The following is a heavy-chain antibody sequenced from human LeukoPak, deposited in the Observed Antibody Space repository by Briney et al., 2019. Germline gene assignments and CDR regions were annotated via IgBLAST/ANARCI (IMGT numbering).Heavy chain of an antibody. V-gene: IGHV4-39*01. CDR2: IYYSGST. Sequence: PSETLSLTCTVSGGSISSSTYYWGWIRQPPGKGLEWIGSIYYSGSTYYNPSLKSRVTVSVDTSKKQFSLKLSSVIAADTAVYYCARLRNYYHYMDVWGKGTTVTVSS. CDR1: GGSISSSTYY. CDR3: ARLRNYYHYMDV. J-gene: IGHJ6*03.